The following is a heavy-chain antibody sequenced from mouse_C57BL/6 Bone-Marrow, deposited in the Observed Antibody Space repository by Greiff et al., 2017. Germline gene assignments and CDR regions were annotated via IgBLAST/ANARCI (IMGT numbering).Heavy chain of an antibody. CDR1: GYTFTGYW. J-gene: IGHJ2*01. CDR3: ASPWDVGGY. Sequence: QVQLQQSGAELMKPGASVKLSCKATGYTFTGYWIEWVKQRPGHGLEWIGEILPGSGSTNYNEKFKSKATLTVDTSSSTAYMQLSSLTSEDSAVYYCASPWDVGGYWGQGTTLTVSS. CDR2: ILPGSGST. V-gene: IGHV1-9*01. D-gene: IGHD4-1*01.